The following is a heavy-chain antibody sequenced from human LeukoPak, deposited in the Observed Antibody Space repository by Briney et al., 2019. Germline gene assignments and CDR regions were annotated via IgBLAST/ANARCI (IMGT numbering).Heavy chain of an antibody. Sequence: GGSLRLSCAASGFTFSSYAMHWVRQAPGKGLEWVAVISYDGSNKYYADSVKGRFTISRDNSKNTLYLQMNSLRAEDTAVYYCARVGDGYNDYWGQGTLVAVSS. D-gene: IGHD5-24*01. CDR3: ARVGDGYNDY. CDR1: GFTFSSYA. CDR2: ISYDGSNK. J-gene: IGHJ4*02. V-gene: IGHV3-30-3*01.